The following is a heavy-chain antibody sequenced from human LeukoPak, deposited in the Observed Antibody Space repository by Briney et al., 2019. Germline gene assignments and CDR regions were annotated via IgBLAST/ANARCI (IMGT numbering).Heavy chain of an antibody. V-gene: IGHV4-31*03. Sequence: SETLSLTCTVSGGSISSGGYYWSWIRQHPGKGLEWIGYIYYSGSTYYNPSLKSRVTISVDTSKNQFSLKLSSVTAADTAVYYCARDRAARFDYWGQGTLATVSS. J-gene: IGHJ4*02. CDR3: ARDRAARFDY. D-gene: IGHD6-6*01. CDR1: GGSISSGGYY. CDR2: IYYSGST.